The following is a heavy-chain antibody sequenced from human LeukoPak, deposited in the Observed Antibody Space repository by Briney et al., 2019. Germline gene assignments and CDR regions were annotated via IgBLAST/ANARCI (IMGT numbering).Heavy chain of an antibody. J-gene: IGHJ3*02. V-gene: IGHV3-7*02. Sequence: GGSLRLSCAASGFTFSSYWMTWVRQAPGKGLEWVANIKQDGSEKYYVDSVKGRFTISRDNAKNTVYLQMNSLRVEDTTVYYCARGGLPGAFDIWGQGTMVTVSS. CDR1: GFTFSSYW. CDR2: IKQDGSEK. D-gene: IGHD3-16*01. CDR3: ARGGLPGAFDI.